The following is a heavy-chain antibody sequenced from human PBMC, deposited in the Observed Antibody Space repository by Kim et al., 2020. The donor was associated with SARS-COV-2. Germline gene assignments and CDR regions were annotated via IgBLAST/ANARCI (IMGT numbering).Heavy chain of an antibody. CDR3: AAVPTYMDV. V-gene: IGHV1-58*01. CDR2: GNT. Sequence: GNTNYAQKFQERVTITRDMSTSTAYMELSSLRSEDTAVYYCAAVPTYMDVWGKGTTVTVSS. J-gene: IGHJ6*03.